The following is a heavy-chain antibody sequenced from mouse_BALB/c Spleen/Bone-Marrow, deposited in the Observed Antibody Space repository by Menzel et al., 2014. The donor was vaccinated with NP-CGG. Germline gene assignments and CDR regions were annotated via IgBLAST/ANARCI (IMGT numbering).Heavy chain of an antibody. D-gene: IGHD1-1*01. J-gene: IGHJ2*01. CDR2: IWDGGVT. CDR3: ARGTTGYFDY. V-gene: IGHV2-9*02. CDR1: GFSLTSYG. Sequence: QVQLQQSGPGLVAPSQSLSITCTVSGFSLTSYGVHWVRQPPGKGLEWLGVIWDGGVTNYNSALMSRLSISKDNSKNQVFLKMNSLQTDDTAMYYCARGTTGYFDYWGQGTTLTVSS.